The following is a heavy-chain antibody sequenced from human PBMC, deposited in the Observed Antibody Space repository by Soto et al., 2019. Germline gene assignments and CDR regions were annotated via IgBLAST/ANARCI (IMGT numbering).Heavy chain of an antibody. V-gene: IGHV4-34*01. CDR1: GGSFSGYY. J-gene: IGHJ6*02. Sequence: SQTLSLTCAVYGGSFSGYYWSWIRQRPGKGLESIGEINHSGSTNYNPSLQNRVTISVDTSKNQFSLKMSSGRAGGTAVYYCARDGSGNLYYYYGMDVWGQGTTVTVSS. CDR3: ARDGSGNLYYYYGMDV. CDR2: INHSGST. D-gene: IGHD3-10*01.